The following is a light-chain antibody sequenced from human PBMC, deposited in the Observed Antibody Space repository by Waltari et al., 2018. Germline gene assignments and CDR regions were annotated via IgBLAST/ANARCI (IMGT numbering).Light chain of an antibody. CDR1: QTVITY. CDR2: DAS. J-gene: IGKJ5*01. CDR3: QQRYKWPPIT. Sequence: EIVLTQSTATLSLSPGERATLSCRDSQTVITYLAWYQQKPGQAPRLLIYDASNRATCVPARFSGSGSGTDFTLTISSLEPEDFAFYYCQQRYKWPPITFGQGTRLEIK. V-gene: IGKV3-11*01.